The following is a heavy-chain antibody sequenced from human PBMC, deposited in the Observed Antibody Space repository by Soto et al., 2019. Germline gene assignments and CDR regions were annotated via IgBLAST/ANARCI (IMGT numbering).Heavy chain of an antibody. D-gene: IGHD3-16*01. J-gene: IGHJ3*01. Sequence: QVQLQESGPGLVKPSETLSLTCTVSGGSISSYYWSWIRQPPGKGLEWIGYIYYSGSTNYNPSLKSRVTKSVDTSKNQFSLKLSLVTAADTAVYYCARAWYYDYIWGSLVAFDFWGQGTMVTVSS. CDR3: ARAWYYDYIWGSLVAFDF. CDR1: GGSISSYY. CDR2: IYYSGST. V-gene: IGHV4-59*01.